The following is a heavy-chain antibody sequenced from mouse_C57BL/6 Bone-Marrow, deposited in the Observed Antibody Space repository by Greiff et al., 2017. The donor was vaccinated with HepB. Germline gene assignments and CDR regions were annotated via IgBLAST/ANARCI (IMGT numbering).Heavy chain of an antibody. CDR2: ISDGGSYT. J-gene: IGHJ3*01. D-gene: IGHD2-14*01. Sequence: EVKLMESGGGLVKPGGSLKLSCAASGFTFSSYAMSWVRQTPEKRLEWVATISDGGSYTYYPDNVKGRFTISRDNAKNNLYLQMSHLKSEDTAMYYCAREVRRGGAWFAYWGQGTLVTVSA. CDR1: GFTFSSYA. CDR3: AREVRRGGAWFAY. V-gene: IGHV5-4*01.